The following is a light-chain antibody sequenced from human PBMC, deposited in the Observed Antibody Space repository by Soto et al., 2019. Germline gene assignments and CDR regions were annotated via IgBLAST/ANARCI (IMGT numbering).Light chain of an antibody. V-gene: IGLV2-11*01. CDR3: CSYAGTYTYV. J-gene: IGLJ1*01. CDR2: DVS. Sequence: QSALTQPRSVSGSPGQSVTISCTGTSSDVGGYNYVSWYQQHPGKAPKLMIYDVSKRPSGVPDRFSGSKSGNTASLTISGLQAEDEADYYCCSYAGTYTYVLGTGTKVTXL. CDR1: SSDVGGYNY.